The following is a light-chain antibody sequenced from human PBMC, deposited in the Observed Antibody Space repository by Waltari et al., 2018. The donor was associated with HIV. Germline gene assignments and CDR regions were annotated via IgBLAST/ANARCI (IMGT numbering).Light chain of an antibody. CDR1: SSDVGGYNS. CDR3: SSYTTTYTYV. CDR2: EVN. V-gene: IGLV2-14*03. J-gene: IGLJ1*01. Sequence: QSALTQPASVSGSPGQSITISCSGTSSDVGGYNSVSWYQQPPGKAPKLIIYEVNRPPSGLSDRFSGSKSGNTASLTISGLQVEDEADYYCSSYTTTYTYVFGSGTKVTVL.